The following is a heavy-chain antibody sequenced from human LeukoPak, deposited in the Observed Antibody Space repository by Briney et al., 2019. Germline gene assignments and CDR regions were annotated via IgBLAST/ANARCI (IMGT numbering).Heavy chain of an antibody. CDR1: GYTFTSCG. V-gene: IGHV1-18*01. J-gene: IGHJ4*02. CDR2: ISAYNGNT. Sequence: GGSGKVSCRASGYTFTSCGISWVRQAPGQGLEWMGWISAYNGNTNYAQKLQGRVTMTTDTSTSTAYMELRSLRSDDTAVYYCARGGNYGDYLNFDYWGQGTLVTVSS. CDR3: ARGGNYGDYLNFDY. D-gene: IGHD4-17*01.